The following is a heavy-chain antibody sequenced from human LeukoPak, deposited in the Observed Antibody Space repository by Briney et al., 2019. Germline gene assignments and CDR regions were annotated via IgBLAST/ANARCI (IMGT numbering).Heavy chain of an antibody. D-gene: IGHD4-11*01. V-gene: IGHV3-66*01. J-gene: IGHJ4*02. Sequence: GGSLRLSCAASGFTFKNHNMNWVRQAPGKGLECVSLIDTGGTACYADSVKGRFTISRDNSKNTLYLQMNTLRAEDTAVYYCARNMGAVANYWGQGTLVTVSS. CDR2: IDTGGTA. CDR1: GFTFKNHN. CDR3: ARNMGAVANY.